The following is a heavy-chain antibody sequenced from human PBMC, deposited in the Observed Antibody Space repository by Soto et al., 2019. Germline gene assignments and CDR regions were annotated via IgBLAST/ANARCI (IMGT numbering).Heavy chain of an antibody. Sequence: GGSLRLSCAASGFTFSSYWMSWVRQAPGKGLEWVANIKQDGSEKYYVDSVKGRFTISRDNAKNSLYLQMNSLRAEDTAVYYCARGAGTYYYDSSGFIGGKYYFDYWGQGTLVTVSS. D-gene: IGHD3-22*01. CDR2: IKQDGSEK. CDR1: GFTFSSYW. V-gene: IGHV3-7*05. J-gene: IGHJ4*02. CDR3: ARGAGTYYYDSSGFIGGKYYFDY.